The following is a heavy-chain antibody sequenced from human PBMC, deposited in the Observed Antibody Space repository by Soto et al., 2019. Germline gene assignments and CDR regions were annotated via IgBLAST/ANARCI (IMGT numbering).Heavy chain of an antibody. CDR3: ARHRQWLVLEHQRAFDF. Sequence: ASETLSLTCTVSGGSISSKNYYWAWIRQPPGKGPEWIGSIFYSGKTYYTPSLKSRESISGDTSNNHFFFSLTSVTAADTAVSFSARHRQWLVLEHQRAFDFWGHGTLVNVAS. CDR1: GGSISSKNYY. J-gene: IGHJ4*01. CDR2: IFYSGKT. V-gene: IGHV4-39*01. D-gene: IGHD6-19*01.